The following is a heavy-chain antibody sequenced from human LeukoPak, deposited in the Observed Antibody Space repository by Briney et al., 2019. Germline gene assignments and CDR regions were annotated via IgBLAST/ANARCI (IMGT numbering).Heavy chain of an antibody. Sequence: GGSLRLSCAGSGFIFSNYEMNWVRQAPGKGLEWVSYIGSTGSDIYYADSVKGRFTISRDNAENSLYLQMNSLRAEDTAVYYCARDLPTGTYRAYFDSWGQGTLVTVSS. V-gene: IGHV3-48*03. J-gene: IGHJ4*02. CDR1: GFIFSNYE. D-gene: IGHD1-26*01. CDR2: IGSTGSDI. CDR3: ARDLPTGTYRAYFDS.